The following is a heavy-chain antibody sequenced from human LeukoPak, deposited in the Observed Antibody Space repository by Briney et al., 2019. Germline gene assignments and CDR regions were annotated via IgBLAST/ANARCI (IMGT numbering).Heavy chain of an antibody. CDR2: IIPILGIA. D-gene: IGHD2-15*01. Sequence: SVKVSCKASGGTFSSYAISWVRQAPGQGLEWMGRIIPILGIANYAQKFQGRVTITADKSTSTAYMELSSLRSEDTAVYYCAREFGYCSGGSCYAENWFDPWGQGTLVTVSS. J-gene: IGHJ5*02. CDR3: AREFGYCSGGSCYAENWFDP. V-gene: IGHV1-69*04. CDR1: GGTFSSYA.